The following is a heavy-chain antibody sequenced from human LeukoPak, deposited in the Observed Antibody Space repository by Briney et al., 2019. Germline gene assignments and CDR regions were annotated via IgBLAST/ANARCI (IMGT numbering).Heavy chain of an antibody. CDR2: ISGSGGST. D-gene: IGHD7-27*01. CDR3: AKDLSLGY. V-gene: IGHV3-23*01. J-gene: IGHJ4*02. Sequence: GGSLRLSCAASGFTFNSYAMSWVRQAPGKGLQWVSGISGSGGSTDYADSVKGRFTISRDNSKNTLYLRMNSLRAEDTAVYYCAKDLSLGYWGQGTLVTVSS. CDR1: GFTFNSYA.